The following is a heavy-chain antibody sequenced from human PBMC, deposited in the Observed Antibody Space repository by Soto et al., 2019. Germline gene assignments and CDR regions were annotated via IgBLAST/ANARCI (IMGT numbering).Heavy chain of an antibody. CDR3: ASYYGDYVGDYDY. CDR1: GYTFTSYG. J-gene: IGHJ4*02. Sequence: QVQLVQSGAEVKKPGASVKVSCKASGYTFTSYGISWVRQAPGQGLEWMGWISAYNGNTNYAQKLQGRVTMTTDTATSTAYTELRSLRSDATAVYGCASYYGDYVGDYDYWGQGTLVTVSS. V-gene: IGHV1-18*01. CDR2: ISAYNGNT. D-gene: IGHD4-17*01.